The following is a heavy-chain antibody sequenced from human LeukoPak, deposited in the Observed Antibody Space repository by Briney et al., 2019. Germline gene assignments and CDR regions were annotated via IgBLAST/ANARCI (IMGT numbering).Heavy chain of an antibody. D-gene: IGHD6-13*01. Sequence: SETLSLTCTVSGGSISSYYWSWIRQPPGKGLEWIGYIYYSGSTNYNPSLKSRVTISVDTSKNQFSLKVSSVTAADTAVYYCARLYGSIGFYFDYWGQGTLVTVSS. CDR2: IYYSGST. CDR3: ARLYGSIGFYFDY. CDR1: GGSISSYY. V-gene: IGHV4-59*08. J-gene: IGHJ4*02.